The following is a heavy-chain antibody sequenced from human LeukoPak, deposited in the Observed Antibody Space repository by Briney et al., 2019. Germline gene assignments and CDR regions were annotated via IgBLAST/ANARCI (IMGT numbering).Heavy chain of an antibody. J-gene: IGHJ4*02. CDR2: ITGGAENT. CDR1: GFTFSGHA. Sequence: GESLRLSCAASGFTFSGHAMSWVRQAPGQGLNWLSTITGGAENTYYADSVKGRFTISRDNSKNTVYLQMDSLRVEDTAVYYCAKVLSGSQDYWGQGAMVTVFS. D-gene: IGHD1-26*01. CDR3: AKVLSGSQDY. V-gene: IGHV3-23*01.